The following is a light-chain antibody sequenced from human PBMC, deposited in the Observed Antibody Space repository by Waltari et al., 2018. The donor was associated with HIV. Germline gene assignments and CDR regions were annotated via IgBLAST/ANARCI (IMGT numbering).Light chain of an antibody. J-gene: IGKJ5*01. Sequence: EIVMTQSPATLSVSPGERATLSCRASQSIGSNLAWYQQTPGQAPRLLIYDASNSATGIPARFSGSGSETDFTLTISSLQSEDFAVYFCQQYAYWPPITFGQGARLEIK. CDR2: DAS. CDR3: QQYAYWPPIT. V-gene: IGKV3-15*01. CDR1: QSIGSN.